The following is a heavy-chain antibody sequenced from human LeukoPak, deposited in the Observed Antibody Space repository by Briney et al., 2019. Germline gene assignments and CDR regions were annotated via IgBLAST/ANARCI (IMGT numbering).Heavy chain of an antibody. D-gene: IGHD5-24*01. J-gene: IGHJ4*02. CDR1: GASISSGTYY. CDR3: ARDVEMGTIGHYFDS. CDR2: IYHSGST. V-gene: IGHV4-31*11. Sequence: PSQTLSLTCAVSGASISSGTYYWSWIRQHPGKGLEWIGNIYHSGSTFYNPSLKSRVTISADTSENQFSLNLRSVTAADTAIYYCARDVEMGTIGHYFDSWGQGTLVTVSS.